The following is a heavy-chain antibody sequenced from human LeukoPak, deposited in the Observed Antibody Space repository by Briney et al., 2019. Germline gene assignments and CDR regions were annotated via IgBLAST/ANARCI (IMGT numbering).Heavy chain of an antibody. J-gene: IGHJ4*02. V-gene: IGHV4-39*01. CDR1: GASISSSNYY. D-gene: IGHD5-12*01. CDR2: IYSSGNT. Sequence: SSETLSLTCAVSGASISSSNYYWGWVRQSPGKGLEWIGNIYSSGNTYYNASLKSRVTMYIDTSKNQYSLKLSSVTAADTAMYYCAKSNGYGLIDYWGQGTLVTVSS. CDR3: AKSNGYGLIDY.